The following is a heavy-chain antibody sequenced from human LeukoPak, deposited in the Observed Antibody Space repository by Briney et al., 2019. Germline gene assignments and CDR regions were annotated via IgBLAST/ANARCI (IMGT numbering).Heavy chain of an antibody. D-gene: IGHD6-19*01. Sequence: SETLSLTCTVSGGSISSSDNYWGWIRQPPGKGLEWIGTIYYSGSTNYNPSLKSRVTISVDTSKNQFSLKLSSVTAVDTAVYYCARAKAVATWYFDLWGRGTLVSVSS. CDR1: GGSISSSDNY. CDR2: IYYSGST. J-gene: IGHJ2*01. V-gene: IGHV4-39*07. CDR3: ARAKAVATWYFDL.